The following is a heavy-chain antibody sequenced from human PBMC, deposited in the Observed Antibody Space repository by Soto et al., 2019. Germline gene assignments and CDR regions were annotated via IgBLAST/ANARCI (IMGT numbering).Heavy chain of an antibody. V-gene: IGHV1-69*13. CDR2: IIPIFGTA. CDR1: GGTFSSYA. J-gene: IGHJ6*02. D-gene: IGHD3-3*01. CDR3: ARAKPPPDYDFWSGYYSYYGMDV. Sequence: SVKVSCKASGGTFSSYAISWVRQAPGQGLEWMGGIIPIFGTANYAQKFQGRVTITADESTSTAYMELSSLRSEDTAVYYCARAKPPPDYDFWSGYYSYYGMDVWAKGPRSPSP.